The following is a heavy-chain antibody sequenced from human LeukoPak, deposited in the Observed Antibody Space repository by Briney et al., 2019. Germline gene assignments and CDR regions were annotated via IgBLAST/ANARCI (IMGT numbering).Heavy chain of an antibody. CDR2: ISWKSGSI. Sequence: GRSLRLSCAASGFTFDDYAMHWVRQAPGKGLEWVSGISWKSGSIGYADSVKGRFTITRDNAKNSLYLQMNSLRAEDTALYYCAKDIGYGSGSYYPTDYYGMDVLGQGTTVTVSS. D-gene: IGHD3-10*01. CDR1: GFTFDDYA. CDR3: AKDIGYGSGSYYPTDYYGMDV. V-gene: IGHV3-9*01. J-gene: IGHJ6*02.